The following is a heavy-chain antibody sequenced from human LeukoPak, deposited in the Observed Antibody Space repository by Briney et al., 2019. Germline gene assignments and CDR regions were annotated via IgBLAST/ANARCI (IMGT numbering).Heavy chain of an antibody. Sequence: GGSLRLSCAASGFTVGTNYMGWVRQAPGKGLEWVSLIYSGSSTYYANSVKGRFTISRDNSKNTVYLQMNSLRAEDTAVYYCARVPYGNYHYYYMDVWGKGTTVTVSS. CDR2: IYSGSST. V-gene: IGHV3-53*01. CDR1: GFTVGTNY. CDR3: ARVPYGNYHYYYMDV. J-gene: IGHJ6*03. D-gene: IGHD3-10*01.